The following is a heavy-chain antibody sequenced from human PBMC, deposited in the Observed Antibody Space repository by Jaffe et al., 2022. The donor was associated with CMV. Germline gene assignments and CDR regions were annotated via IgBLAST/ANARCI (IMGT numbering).Heavy chain of an antibody. J-gene: IGHJ4*02. CDR3: ARDRPIHAWDSGYDCYGY. CDR2: IIPILGIA. Sequence: QVQLVQSGAEVKKPGSSVKVSCKASGGTFSSYAISWVRQAPGQGLEWMGRIIPILGIANYAQKFQGRVTITADKSTSTAYMELSSLRSEDTAVYYCARDRPIHAWDSGYDCYGYWGQGTLVTVSS. V-gene: IGHV1-69*09. D-gene: IGHD5-12*01. CDR1: GGTFSSYA.